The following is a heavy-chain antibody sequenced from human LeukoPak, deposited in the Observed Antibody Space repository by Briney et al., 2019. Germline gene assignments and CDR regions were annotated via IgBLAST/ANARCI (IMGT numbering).Heavy chain of an antibody. J-gene: IGHJ4*02. D-gene: IGHD5-18*01. CDR1: GFPFSSCS. CDR3: ARAPGEYNFGSFDY. Sequence: GRSVRLSCAASGFPFSSCSMIWVRQAPGKGLEWVLTISGRGGSTYYADSVTGRFTISRDNSQNTLYLQMNSLRAEDTAIYFCARAPGEYNFGSFDYWGQGALVTVS. CDR2: ISGRGGST. V-gene: IGHV3-23*01.